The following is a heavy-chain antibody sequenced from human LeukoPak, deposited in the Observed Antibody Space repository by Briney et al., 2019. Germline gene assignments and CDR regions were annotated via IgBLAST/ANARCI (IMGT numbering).Heavy chain of an antibody. CDR1: GFTFSSYW. Sequence: GGSLRLSCAASGFTFSSYWMHWVRQAPGKGLVWVSRINGDGSSSGYADSVKGRFTISRDNAKNTVYLQMNSLRAEDTAVYYCAKGIGDHLHYYFDYWGQGTLVTVSS. CDR3: AKGIGDHLHYYFDY. CDR2: INGDGSSS. J-gene: IGHJ4*02. V-gene: IGHV3-74*01. D-gene: IGHD2-21*02.